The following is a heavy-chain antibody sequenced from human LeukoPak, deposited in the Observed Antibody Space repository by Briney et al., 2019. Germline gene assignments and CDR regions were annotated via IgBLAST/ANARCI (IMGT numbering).Heavy chain of an antibody. CDR2: ISSSGSTI. V-gene: IGHV3-48*03. CDR1: GFTFSSYE. CDR3: AKGRTLVGGSTRSYDY. D-gene: IGHD1-26*01. J-gene: IGHJ4*02. Sequence: PGGSLRLSCAASGFTFSSYEMNWVRQAPGKGLEWVSYISSSGSTIYYADSVKGRFTISRDNAKNSLYLQMNSLRAEDTAVYYCAKGRTLVGGSTRSYDYWGQGTLVTVSS.